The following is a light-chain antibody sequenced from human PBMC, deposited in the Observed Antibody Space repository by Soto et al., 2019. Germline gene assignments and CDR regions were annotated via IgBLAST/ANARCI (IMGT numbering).Light chain of an antibody. CDR3: AAWDHSLSGHGL. Sequence: QSVLTQPPSASGTPGQRVTISCSGSSSNLGRSSVYWYQQLPGTAPKLLIYRNDQRPSGVPDRFSGSKSGTSASLAVSGLQSEDEADYYCAAWDHSLSGHGLFGGGTKLTVL. CDR2: RND. V-gene: IGLV1-47*01. J-gene: IGLJ3*02. CDR1: SSNLGRSS.